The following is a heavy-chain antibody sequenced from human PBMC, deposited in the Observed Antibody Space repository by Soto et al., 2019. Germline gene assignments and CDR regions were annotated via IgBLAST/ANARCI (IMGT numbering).Heavy chain of an antibody. CDR1: GYTFTSYG. V-gene: IGHV1-18*01. CDR2: ISAYNGNT. J-gene: IGHJ3*02. Sequence: ASVKVSCKASGYTFTSYGISWVRQAPGQGLEWMGWISAYNGNTNYAQKLQGRVTMTTDTSTSTAYMELRSLRSDDTAVYYCATGTYYDFWSGQDAFDIWGQGTMVTVSS. D-gene: IGHD3-3*01. CDR3: ATGTYYDFWSGQDAFDI.